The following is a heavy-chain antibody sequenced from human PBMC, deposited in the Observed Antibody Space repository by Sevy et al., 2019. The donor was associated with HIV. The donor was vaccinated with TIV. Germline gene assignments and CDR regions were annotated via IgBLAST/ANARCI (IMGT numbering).Heavy chain of an antibody. CDR1: GFTFSSYA. CDR3: ARELPVGYCISTSCYPGGNWFDP. V-gene: IGHV3-30-3*01. J-gene: IGHJ5*02. Sequence: GGSLRLSCAASGFTFSSYAMHWVRQAPGKGLEWAAVISYDGSNKYYADSVKGRFTISRDNSKNTLYLQMNSLRAEDTAVYYCARELPVGYCISTSCYPGGNWFDPWGQGTLVTVSS. CDR2: ISYDGSNK. D-gene: IGHD2-2*03.